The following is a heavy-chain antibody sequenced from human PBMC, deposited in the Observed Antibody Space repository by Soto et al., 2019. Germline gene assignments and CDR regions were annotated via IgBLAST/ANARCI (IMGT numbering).Heavy chain of an antibody. J-gene: IGHJ6*02. CDR2: IYPGDSDT. V-gene: IGHV5-51*01. Sequence: EVQLVQSGAEVKKPGESLKISCKGSGYSFTSYWIGWVRQMPGKGLEWMGIIYPGDSDTRYSPSFQGQVTISADKSISTAYLQWSSLKASDTAMYYCAGGGVRGVITRTRDYYAMDVWGQGTTVTVSS. CDR1: GYSFTSYW. D-gene: IGHD3-10*01. CDR3: AGGGVRGVITRTRDYYAMDV.